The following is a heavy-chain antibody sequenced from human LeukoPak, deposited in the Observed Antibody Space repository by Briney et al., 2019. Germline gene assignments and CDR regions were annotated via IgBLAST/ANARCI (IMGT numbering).Heavy chain of an antibody. CDR1: GGSISSYY. J-gene: IGHJ3*02. CDR3: ARDLDYGDYVNAFDI. Sequence: SHTLSLTCTVSGGSISSYYWSWIRQPPGKGLEWIGYIYYSGSTNYIPSLKSRVSISLDTSKNQFSLRLTSVTAADTAVYYCARDLDYGDYVNAFDIWGQGTMVTVSS. V-gene: IGHV4-59*01. D-gene: IGHD4-17*01. CDR2: IYYSGST.